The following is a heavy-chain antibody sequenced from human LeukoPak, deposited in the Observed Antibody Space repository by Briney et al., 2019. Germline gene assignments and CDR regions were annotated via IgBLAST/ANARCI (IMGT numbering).Heavy chain of an antibody. J-gene: IGHJ4*02. CDR2: INHSGST. Sequence: SETLSLTCAVYGGSFSGYYWSWIRQPPGKGLEWIGEINHSGSTNYNPSLKSRVTISVDTSKNQFSLKLSSVTAADTAVYYCARDPLADWGQGTLVTVSS. CDR1: GGSFSGYY. V-gene: IGHV4-34*01. CDR3: ARDPLAD.